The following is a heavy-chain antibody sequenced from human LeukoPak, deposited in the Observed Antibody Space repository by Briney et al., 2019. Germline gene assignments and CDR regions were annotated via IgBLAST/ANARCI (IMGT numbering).Heavy chain of an antibody. Sequence: PSETLSLTCTVSGGSISSSNSFWGWIRQPPGKGLEWVGNIYYSGSTNYNPSLSSRVTISVETSQNQFSLKLSSVTAADTAVYYCAGHKKSIVDSDMGPWGQGTLVTVSS. V-gene: IGHV4-39*01. CDR3: AGHKKSIVDSDMGP. CDR2: IYYSGST. CDR1: GGSISSSNSF. J-gene: IGHJ5*02. D-gene: IGHD5-18*01.